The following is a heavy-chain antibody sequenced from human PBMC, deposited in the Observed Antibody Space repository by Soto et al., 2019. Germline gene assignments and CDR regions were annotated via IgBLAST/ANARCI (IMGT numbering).Heavy chain of an antibody. D-gene: IGHD5-18*01. CDR1: GFTFSSYA. Sequence: GGSLRLSCAASGFTFSSYAMSWVRQAPGKGLEWVSAISGSGGSTYYADSVKGRFTISRDNSKNTLYLKMNSLRAEDTAVYYCAKGVVSTAMVNYYFDYWGQGTLVTVSS. CDR2: ISGSGGST. CDR3: AKGVVSTAMVNYYFDY. J-gene: IGHJ4*02. V-gene: IGHV3-23*01.